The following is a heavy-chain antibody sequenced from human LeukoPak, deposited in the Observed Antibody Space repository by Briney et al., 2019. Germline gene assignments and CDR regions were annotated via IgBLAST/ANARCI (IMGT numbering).Heavy chain of an antibody. V-gene: IGHV4-61*01. CDR3: AREFPPDY. J-gene: IGHJ4*02. Sequence: SETLSLTCTVSGGSISSSTYYWGWIRQPPGKGLEWIGYIYYSGSTNYNPSLKSRVTISVDTSKNQFSLKLSSVTAADTAVYYCAREFPPDYWGQGTLVTVSS. CDR2: IYYSGST. CDR1: GGSISSSTYY.